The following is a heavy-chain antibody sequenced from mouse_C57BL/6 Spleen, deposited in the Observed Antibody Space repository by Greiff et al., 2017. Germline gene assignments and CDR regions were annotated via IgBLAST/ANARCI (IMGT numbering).Heavy chain of an antibody. V-gene: IGHV1-55*01. CDR3: ARIITTVVATGAMDY. CDR1: GYTFTSYW. CDR2: IYPGSGST. J-gene: IGHJ4*01. D-gene: IGHD1-1*01. Sequence: QVQLKQPGAELVKPGASVKMSCKASGYTFTSYWITWVKQRPGQGLEWIGDIYPGSGSTNYNEKFKSKATLTVDTSSSTAYMQLSSLTSEDSAVYYCARIITTVVATGAMDYWGQGTSVTVSS.